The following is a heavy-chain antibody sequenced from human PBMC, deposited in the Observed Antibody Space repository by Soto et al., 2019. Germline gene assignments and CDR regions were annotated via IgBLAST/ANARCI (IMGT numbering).Heavy chain of an antibody. J-gene: IGHJ1*01. D-gene: IGHD2-15*01. CDR1: GFTFSSYW. CDR3: ASQPWVKRIGYFQH. Sequence: GGSLRLSCAASGFTFSSYWMSWVRQAPGKGLEWVANIKQDGSGKNYVDSVKGRFTISRNNAKNSLYLQMNSLRAEDTAVYYCASQPWVKRIGYFQHWGQGTLVTVSS. V-gene: IGHV3-7*05. CDR2: IKQDGSGK.